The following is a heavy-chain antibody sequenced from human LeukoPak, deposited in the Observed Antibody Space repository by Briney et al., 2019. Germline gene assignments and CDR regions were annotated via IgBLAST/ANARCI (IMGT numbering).Heavy chain of an antibody. V-gene: IGHV4-61*08. J-gene: IGHJ4*02. CDR1: GGSISSGGYS. Sequence: SETLSLTCAVSGGSISSGGYSWSWIRQPPGKGLEWIGYIYYSGSTNYNPSLKSRVTISVDTSKNQFSLKLSSVTAADTAVYYCASTYYDFPDYYFDYWGQGTLVTVSS. CDR3: ASTYYDFPDYYFDY. CDR2: IYYSGST. D-gene: IGHD3-3*01.